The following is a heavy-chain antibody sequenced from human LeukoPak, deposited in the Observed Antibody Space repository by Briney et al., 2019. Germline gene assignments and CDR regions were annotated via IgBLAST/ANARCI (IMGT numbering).Heavy chain of an antibody. CDR3: ARGGLELRSLDY. D-gene: IGHD1-7*01. CDR2: IIPIFGTA. V-gene: IGHV1-69*05. Sequence: SVKVSCKGSGGTFSSRAVSWVRQAPGQGLEWMGGIIPIFGTANYAQKFQGRVTNTTDESTSTAYMELSSLRSEDTAVYYCARGGLELRSLDYWGQGTLVTVSS. CDR1: GGTFSSRA. J-gene: IGHJ4*02.